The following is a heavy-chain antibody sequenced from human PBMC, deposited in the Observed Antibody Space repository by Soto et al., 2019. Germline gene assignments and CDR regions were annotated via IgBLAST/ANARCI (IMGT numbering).Heavy chain of an antibody. CDR1: GGSISSGGYY. V-gene: IGHV4-31*03. J-gene: IGHJ3*02. Sequence: SETLSLTCTVSGGSISSGGYYWSWIRQHPGKGLEWIGYIYYSGSTYYNPSLKSRVTISVDTSKNQFSLKLSSVTAADTAVYYCARESGREAAGTDDAFDIWGQGTMVTVSS. CDR3: ARESGREAAGTDDAFDI. D-gene: IGHD6-13*01. CDR2: IYYSGST.